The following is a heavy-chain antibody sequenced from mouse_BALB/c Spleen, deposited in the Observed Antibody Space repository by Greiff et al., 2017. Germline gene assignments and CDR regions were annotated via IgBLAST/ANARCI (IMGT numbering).Heavy chain of an antibody. J-gene: IGHJ2*01. CDR1: GFTFSSYA. V-gene: IGHV5-6-5*01. D-gene: IGHD2-10*02. Sequence: EVHLVESGGGLVNPGGSLKLSCAASGFTFSSYAMSWVRQTPEKRLEWVASISSGGSTYYPDSVKGRFTISRDNARNILYLQMSSLRSEDTAMYYCARGGYGNYFDYWGQGTTLTVSS. CDR2: ISSGGST. CDR3: ARGGYGNYFDY.